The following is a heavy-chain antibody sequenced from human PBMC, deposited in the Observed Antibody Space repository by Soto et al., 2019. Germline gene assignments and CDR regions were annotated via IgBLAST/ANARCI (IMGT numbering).Heavy chain of an antibody. CDR3: ARAMTTVPHYYYYGMDV. D-gene: IGHD4-17*01. CDR1: GYTFTSYD. V-gene: IGHV1-8*01. CDR2: MNPNSGNT. Sequence: VQLVQSGAEVKKPGASVKVSCKASGYTFTSYDINWVRQATGQGLGWMGWMNPNSGNTGYAQKFQGRVTMTRNTSISTAYMELSSLRSEDTAVYYCARAMTTVPHYYYYGMDVWGQGTTVTVSS. J-gene: IGHJ6*02.